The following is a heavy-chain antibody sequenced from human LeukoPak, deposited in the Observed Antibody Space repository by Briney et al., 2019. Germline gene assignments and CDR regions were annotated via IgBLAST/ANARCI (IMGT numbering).Heavy chain of an antibody. J-gene: IGHJ4*02. CDR1: GGSISSYY. Sequence: PSETLSLTCTVSGGSISSYYWSWIRQPPGKGLEWIGYIYYSGSTNYNPSLKSRVTISVDTSKNQFSLELSSVTAADTAVYYCARAPRDYGSGSYLYYYFDYWGQGTLVTVSS. CDR2: IYYSGST. CDR3: ARAPRDYGSGSYLYYYFDY. D-gene: IGHD3-10*01. V-gene: IGHV4-59*01.